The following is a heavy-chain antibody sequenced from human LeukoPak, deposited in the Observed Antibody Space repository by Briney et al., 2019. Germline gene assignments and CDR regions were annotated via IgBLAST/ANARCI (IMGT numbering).Heavy chain of an antibody. CDR2: INQDGSDK. CDR3: ARDRRIIAYDAFDL. CDR1: GFTVSSNY. Sequence: GGSLRLSCAASGFTVSSNYMSWVRQAPGKGLECVANINQDGSDKYYVDSVKGRFTISRDNAKNSLYLQMNSLRAEDTAVYYCARDRRIIAYDAFDLWGQGTMVTVSS. V-gene: IGHV3-7*01. J-gene: IGHJ3*01. D-gene: IGHD2/OR15-2a*01.